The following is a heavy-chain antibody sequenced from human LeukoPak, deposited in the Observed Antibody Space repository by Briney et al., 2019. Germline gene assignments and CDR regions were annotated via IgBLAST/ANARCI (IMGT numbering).Heavy chain of an antibody. V-gene: IGHV4-34*01. Sequence: SETLSLTCAVYGGSFSGYYWSWIRQPPGKGLEWIGEINHGGSTNYNPSLKSRVTISVDTSKNQFSLKLSSVTAADTAVYYCARGPIVVVPAAEYYYYGMDVWGQGTTVTVSS. D-gene: IGHD2-2*01. J-gene: IGHJ6*02. CDR3: ARGPIVVVPAAEYYYYGMDV. CDR2: INHGGST. CDR1: GGSFSGYY.